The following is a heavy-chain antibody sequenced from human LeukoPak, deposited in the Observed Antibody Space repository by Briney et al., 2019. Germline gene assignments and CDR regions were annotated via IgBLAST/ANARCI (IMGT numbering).Heavy chain of an antibody. Sequence: SETLSLTCTVSRGSISGYYWTWIRQPPGKGLAWIGYINYSGSTNYHPSLRSRVTLSVDTSKKEFSLKLSSVTAADTAVYYCARGLLVGNTGYYFDYWGQGTLVTVSS. J-gene: IGHJ4*02. V-gene: IGHV4-59*01. D-gene: IGHD2-8*02. CDR3: ARGLLVGNTGYYFDY. CDR2: INYSGST. CDR1: RGSISGYY.